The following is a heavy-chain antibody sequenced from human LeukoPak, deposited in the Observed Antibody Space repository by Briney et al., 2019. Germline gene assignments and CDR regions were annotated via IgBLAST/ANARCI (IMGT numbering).Heavy chain of an antibody. J-gene: IGHJ6*03. CDR3: ARAFGYSYGLRYYYYMDV. CDR1: GGSISSSTYY. D-gene: IGHD5-18*01. Sequence: PSETLSLTCTVSGGSISSSTYYWGWIRQPPGKGLEWIGNIYYSGNTYYNPALQSRVTISVDTSKNQFSLKLSSVTAADTAVYYCARAFGYSYGLRYYYYMDVWGKGTTVTVSS. V-gene: IGHV4-39*07. CDR2: IYYSGNT.